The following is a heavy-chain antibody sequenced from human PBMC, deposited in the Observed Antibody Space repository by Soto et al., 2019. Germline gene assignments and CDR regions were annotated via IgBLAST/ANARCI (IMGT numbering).Heavy chain of an antibody. CDR1: GFTFSSYA. CDR2: ISGSGGST. Sequence: EVQLLESGGGLVQPGGSLRLSCAASGFTFSSYAMSWVRQAPGKGLEWVSAISGSGGSTYYADSVKGRFTISRDNAKNSLYLQMNSLRAEDTAVYYCARGLKMTTVTTFYYFDYWGQGTLVTVSS. J-gene: IGHJ4*02. V-gene: IGHV3-23*01. D-gene: IGHD4-17*01. CDR3: ARGLKMTTVTTFYYFDY.